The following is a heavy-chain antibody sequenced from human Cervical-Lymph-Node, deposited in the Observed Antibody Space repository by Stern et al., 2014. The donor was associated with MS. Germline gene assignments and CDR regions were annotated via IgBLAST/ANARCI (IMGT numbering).Heavy chain of an antibody. CDR2: ISWHSANI. CDR3: AKQGWGLTAYPLDY. CDR1: GFTFDDFT. J-gene: IGHJ4*02. D-gene: IGHD3-9*01. Sequence: EVQLVESGGGLVQPGRSLRLSCVASGFTFDDFTMHWVRQAPGKGLEWVAGISWHSANIGHADSVEGRFTISRDNAKKTLYLQMNSVRPEDTAVYYCAKQGWGLTAYPLDYWGQGTLVTVSS. V-gene: IGHV3-9*01.